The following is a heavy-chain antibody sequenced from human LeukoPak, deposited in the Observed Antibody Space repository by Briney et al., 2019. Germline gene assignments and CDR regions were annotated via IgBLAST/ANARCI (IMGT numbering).Heavy chain of an antibody. V-gene: IGHV4-34*01. CDR2: INHSGST. CDR1: GGSFSGYY. J-gene: IGHJ4*02. D-gene: IGHD2-2*01. Sequence: PSETLSLTCAVYGGSFSGYYWSWICQPPGKGLEWIGEINHSGSTNYNPSLKSRVTISVDTSKNQFSLKLSSVTAADTAVYYCARGVADDCSSTSCYRSSYYFDYWGQGTLVTVSS. CDR3: ARGVADDCSSTSCYRSSYYFDY.